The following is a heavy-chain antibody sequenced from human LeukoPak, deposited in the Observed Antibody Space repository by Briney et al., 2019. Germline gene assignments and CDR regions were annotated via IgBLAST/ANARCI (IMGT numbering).Heavy chain of an antibody. Sequence: SGESLRLSCAASGFTFSSYGMHWVRQGPAKGLVWVSRINTDGSSTSNADSVKGRFTISRDNAKNTLYLQVNSLRAEDTAVYYCARDYLCAFDIWGQGTMVTVSS. CDR2: INTDGSST. CDR3: ARDYLCAFDI. CDR1: GFTFSSYG. J-gene: IGHJ3*02. V-gene: IGHV3-74*01. D-gene: IGHD5-12*01.